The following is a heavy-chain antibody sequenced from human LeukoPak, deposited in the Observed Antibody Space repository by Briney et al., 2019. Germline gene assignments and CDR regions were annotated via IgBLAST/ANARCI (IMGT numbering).Heavy chain of an antibody. V-gene: IGHV3-21*04. CDR2: ISSSSSYI. CDR1: GFTFSSYS. D-gene: IGHD6-13*01. J-gene: IGHJ5*02. Sequence: GGSLRLSCAASGFTFSSYSMNWVRQAPGKGLEWVSSISSSSSYIYCADSVKGRFTISRDNAKNSPYLQMNSLRAEDTAVYYCARGGGGIAAAGTGWFDPWGQGTLVTVSS. CDR3: ARGGGGIAAAGTGWFDP.